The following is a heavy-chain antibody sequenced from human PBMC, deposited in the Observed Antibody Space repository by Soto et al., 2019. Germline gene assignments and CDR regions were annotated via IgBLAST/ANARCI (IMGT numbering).Heavy chain of an antibody. CDR2: IYYSGST. D-gene: IGHD1-1*01. J-gene: IGHJ4*02. CDR3: ARRYGYSFDY. V-gene: IGHV4-59*08. CDR1: AGSISSYY. Sequence: QVQLQESGPGLVKPSETLSLTCTVSAGSISSYYWSWIRQPPGRGLEWIGYIYYSGSTNYNPSLKSRVTISVDTSRNQFSLKRSSVTAADTAVYYCARRYGYSFDYWGQGTLVTVSS.